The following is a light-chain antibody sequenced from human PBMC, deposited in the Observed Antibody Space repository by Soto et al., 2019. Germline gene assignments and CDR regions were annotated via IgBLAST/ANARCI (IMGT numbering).Light chain of an antibody. J-gene: IGKJ3*01. CDR2: GAS. Sequence: DIQMTQSPSSLSASVGDRVTITCQASQDIRKYLNWYQQKPGRTPKLLIYGASNLETGAPSRFSVSGYGTDFTFTISSLQPEDIATYYCQHYDNLPPFSFGPGTKVAIK. V-gene: IGKV1-33*01. CDR3: QHYDNLPPFS. CDR1: QDIRKY.